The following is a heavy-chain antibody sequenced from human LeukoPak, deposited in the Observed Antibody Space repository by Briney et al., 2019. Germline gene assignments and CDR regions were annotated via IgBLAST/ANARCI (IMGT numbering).Heavy chain of an antibody. J-gene: IGHJ4*02. D-gene: IGHD3-22*01. V-gene: IGHV4-59*08. CDR2: IYYSGST. CDR3: ARGPGSPYYYDSSGYFDY. CDR1: GGSISSYY. Sequence: SETLSLTCTVSGGSISSYYWSWIRQPPGKGLEWIGYIYYSGSTNYNPSLKSRVTISVDTSKNQFSLKLRSVTAADTAVYYCARGPGSPYYYDSSGYFDYWGQGTLVTVSS.